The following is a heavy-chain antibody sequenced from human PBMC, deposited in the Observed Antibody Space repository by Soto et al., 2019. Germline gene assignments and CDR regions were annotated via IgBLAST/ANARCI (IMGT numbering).Heavy chain of an antibody. CDR2: ISIRGGDE. Sequence: QVQLVESGGGGVQPGKSLRLSCAASGFTFSSYAMHWARQAPGKGLEWVTVISIRGGDEYYAESVRGRFTISSDDSKNTLYLQMDSLRVEDTAVYYCARGTIVARQHLAYWGQGTLVTVSS. CDR3: ARGTIVARQHLAY. CDR1: GFTFSSYA. J-gene: IGHJ4*02. D-gene: IGHD6-6*01. V-gene: IGHV3-30*03.